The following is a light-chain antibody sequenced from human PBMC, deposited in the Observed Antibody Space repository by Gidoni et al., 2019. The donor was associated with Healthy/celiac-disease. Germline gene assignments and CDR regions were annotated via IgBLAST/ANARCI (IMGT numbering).Light chain of an antibody. J-gene: IGKJ4*01. CDR3: MQALQTPLT. V-gene: IGKV2-28*01. CDR2: LGS. Sequence: DIVMSHSPLSLSVTPGEPASISCRSSESLLHSNGYNYLDWYLQKPGQSPQLLIYLGSNRASGVPDRFSGSGSGTDFTLKISRVEAEDVGVYYCMQALQTPLTFGGGTKVEIK. CDR1: ESLLHSNGYNY.